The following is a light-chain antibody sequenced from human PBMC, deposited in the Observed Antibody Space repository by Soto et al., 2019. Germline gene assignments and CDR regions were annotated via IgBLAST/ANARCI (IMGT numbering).Light chain of an antibody. CDR1: QDVHKN. J-gene: IGKJ1*01. CDR3: QQYGGSART. Sequence: ETVITQSPVALXVAPGERXAXSVXARQDVHKNLAWYQQKPGQAPRLLIYGASSRATGIPDRFSGSASGTDFTLTISRLEPEDFAVYYCQQYGGSARTFGQGTKVDI. V-gene: IGKV3-20*01. CDR2: GAS.